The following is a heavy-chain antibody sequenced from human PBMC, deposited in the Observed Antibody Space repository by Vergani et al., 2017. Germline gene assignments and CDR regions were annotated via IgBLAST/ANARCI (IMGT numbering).Heavy chain of an antibody. CDR1: GFKFSQFG. J-gene: IGHJ6*03. CDR3: ARDVWDCSGISCFLRAGEFYYMDV. D-gene: IGHD3-16*01. CDR2: ISYDGSKT. V-gene: IGHV3-33*05. Sequence: VQLVESGGGLVKPGTSLRLSCEASGFKFSQFGMHWVRQGPGKGLEWVAFISYDGSKTQYADSEKGRVTVSRDKAKSTVGLKRSSLRVYDTATYYCARDVWDCSGISCFLRAGEFYYMDVWGQGTTVTVSS.